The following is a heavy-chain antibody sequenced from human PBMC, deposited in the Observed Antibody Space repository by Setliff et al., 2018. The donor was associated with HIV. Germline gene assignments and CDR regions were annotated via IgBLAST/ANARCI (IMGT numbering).Heavy chain of an antibody. Sequence: PSETLSLTCTVSGGSISSGGYYWSWIRQHPGKGPEWIGYIYYSGTSDHNPSLKSRVTISGDTSNNQFSLKLSSVTAADTAVYYCARDSEITLGPQGYYYYGLDVWGQGTTVTVSS. CDR1: GGSISSGGYY. CDR3: ARDSEITLGPQGYYYYGLDV. D-gene: IGHD3-10*01. CDR2: IYYSGTS. V-gene: IGHV4-31*03. J-gene: IGHJ6*02.